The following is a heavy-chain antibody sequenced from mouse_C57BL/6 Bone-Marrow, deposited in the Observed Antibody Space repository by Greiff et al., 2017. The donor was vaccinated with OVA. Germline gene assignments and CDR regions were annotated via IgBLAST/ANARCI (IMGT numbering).Heavy chain of an antibody. CDR1: GYTFSSSW. V-gene: IGHV1-82*01. Sequence: QVQLKQSGPELVKPGASVKISCKASGYTFSSSWMNWVKQRPGKGLEWIGRIYPGDGDTNYNGKFKGKATLTADKSSSTAYMQLSSLTSEDSAVYFGAISSPFAYWGQGTLVTVSA. J-gene: IGHJ3*01. D-gene: IGHD1-1*01. CDR2: IYPGDGDT. CDR3: AISSPFAY.